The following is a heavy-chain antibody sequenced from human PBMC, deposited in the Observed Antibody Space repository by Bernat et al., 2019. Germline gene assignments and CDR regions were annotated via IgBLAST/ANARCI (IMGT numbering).Heavy chain of an antibody. CDR2: IKQDGSEK. Sequence: EVQLVESGGGLVKPGGSLRLSCAASGFTFSSYWMSWVRQAPGKGLEWVANIKQDGSEKYYVDSVKGRFTISRDNAKNSLYLQRSSLRAEDAAVYYCAGDPLHYFDYWGQGTLVTVSS. J-gene: IGHJ4*02. CDR1: GFTFSSYW. CDR3: AGDPLHYFDY. V-gene: IGHV3-7*03.